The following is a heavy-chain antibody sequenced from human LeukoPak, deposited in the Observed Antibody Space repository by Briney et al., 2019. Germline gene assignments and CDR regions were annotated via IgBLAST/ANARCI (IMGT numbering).Heavy chain of an antibody. V-gene: IGHV4-39*01. CDR2: IYYSGST. J-gene: IGHJ4*02. D-gene: IGHD4-17*01. CDR3: ARRTTVTTQDY. CDR1: GGSISSYY. Sequence: ASETLSLTCTVSGGSISSYYWGWIRQPPGKGLEWIGSIYYSGSTYYNPSLKSRVTISVDTSKNQFSLKLSSVTAADTAVYYCARRTTVTTQDYWGQGTLVTVSS.